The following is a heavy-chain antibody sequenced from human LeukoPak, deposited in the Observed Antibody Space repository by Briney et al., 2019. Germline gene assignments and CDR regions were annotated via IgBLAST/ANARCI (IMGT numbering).Heavy chain of an antibody. CDR2: VYYSGST. V-gene: IGHV4-31*03. Sequence: PSETLSLTCTVSGGSISSGGYYWSWIRQHPGKGLEWIGYVYYSGSTYYNPSLKSRVTISVDTSKNQLSLKLSSVTAADTAVYYCARDRYDILTGYYSFDYWGQGTLVTVSS. CDR3: ARDRYDILTGYYSFDY. D-gene: IGHD3-9*01. CDR1: GGSISSGGYY. J-gene: IGHJ4*02.